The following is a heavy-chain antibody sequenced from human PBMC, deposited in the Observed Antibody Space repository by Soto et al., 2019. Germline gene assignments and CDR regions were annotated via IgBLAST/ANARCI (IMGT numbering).Heavy chain of an antibody. CDR1: GGSISSGDYC. CDR2: IYYSGST. V-gene: IGHV4-30-4*01. Sequence: PSETLSLTCTVSGGSISSGDYCWSWIRQPPGKGLEWIGYIYYSGSTYYNPSLKSRVTISVDTSKNQFSLKLSSVTAADTAVYYCARDRGPRRKQGYYYYYGMDVWGQGTTVTVSS. CDR3: ARDRGPRRKQGYYYYYGMDV. J-gene: IGHJ6*02.